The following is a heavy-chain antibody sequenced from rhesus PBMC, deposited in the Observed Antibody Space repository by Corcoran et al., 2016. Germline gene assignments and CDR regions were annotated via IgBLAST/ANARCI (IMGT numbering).Heavy chain of an antibody. V-gene: IGHV4-169*01. CDR1: GGSINSNY. D-gene: IGHD6-13*01. Sequence: QLQLQESGPGLVKPSETLSVTCAVSGGSINSNYWSWIRQAPGKGLEWIGYINGSGSSPNYNPSLTGLVTLAVDTSKTQLSLNLDSVTAADTAVYFCVRYAGWNSWSPDYDLWGQGLRVIVSP. CDR2: INGSGSSP. J-gene: IGHJ3*01. CDR3: VRYAGWNSWSPDYDL.